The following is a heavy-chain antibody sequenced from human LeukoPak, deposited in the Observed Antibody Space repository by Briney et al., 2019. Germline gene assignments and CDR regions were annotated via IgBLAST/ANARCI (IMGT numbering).Heavy chain of an antibody. CDR2: INPNSGGT. V-gene: IGHV1-2*06. Sequence: ASVKVSCKASGYTFTGYYIHWVRQAPGQGLECMGRINPNSGGTNYAQKFQGRVTMTRDTSISTAYMELSRLRSDDTAIYYCARDRGSGYDFDYWGQGTLVTVSS. D-gene: IGHD5-12*01. CDR3: ARDRGSGYDFDY. J-gene: IGHJ4*02. CDR1: GYTFTGYY.